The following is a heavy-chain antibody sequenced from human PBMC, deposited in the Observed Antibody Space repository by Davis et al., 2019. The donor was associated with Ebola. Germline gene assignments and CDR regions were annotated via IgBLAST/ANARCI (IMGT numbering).Heavy chain of an antibody. V-gene: IGHV5-51*01. CDR2: IYPGDSDT. CDR1: GYSFTSYW. J-gene: IGHJ4*02. Sequence: GGSLRLSCKGSGYSFTSYWIGWVRQMPGKGLEWMGIIYPGDSDTRYSPSFQGQVTISADKSISTAYLQWSSLKASDTVMYYCARQGDWTSDYWGQGTLVTVSS. CDR3: ARQGDWTSDY. D-gene: IGHD3/OR15-3a*01.